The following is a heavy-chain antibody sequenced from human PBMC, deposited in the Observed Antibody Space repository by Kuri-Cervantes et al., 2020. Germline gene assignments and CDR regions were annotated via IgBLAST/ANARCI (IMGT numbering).Heavy chain of an antibody. CDR1: GFTFSNAW. Sequence: GSLRLSCVVSGFTFSNAWMSWVRQAPGKGLEWVGRVKSKTDGGTTDYAAPVKGRFTISRDDSKNTLFLHMNSLKTEDSAVYYCTTGMIWGQGTLVTVSS. V-gene: IGHV3-15*01. D-gene: IGHD3-16*01. CDR2: VKSKTDGGTT. CDR3: TTGMI. J-gene: IGHJ4*02.